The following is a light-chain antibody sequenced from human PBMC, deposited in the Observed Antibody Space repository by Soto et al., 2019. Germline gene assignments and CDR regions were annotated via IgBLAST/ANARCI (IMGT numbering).Light chain of an antibody. Sequence: QSALTQPPSASGTPGQRVTISCSGSGSSIGTNTVNWYRQLPGTAPKLLIYGNNKRPSGVPDRFSGSKSGTSASLGISGLQSEDEADYYCAAWDGSLNNVLFGGGTKLTVL. CDR1: GSSIGTNT. CDR2: GNN. CDR3: AAWDGSLNNVL. J-gene: IGLJ2*01. V-gene: IGLV1-44*01.